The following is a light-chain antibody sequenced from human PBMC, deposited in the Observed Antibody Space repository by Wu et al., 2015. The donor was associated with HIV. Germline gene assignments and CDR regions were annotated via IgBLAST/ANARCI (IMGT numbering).Light chain of an antibody. CDR1: QSVGRY. V-gene: IGKV3-11*01. J-gene: IGKJ1*01. Sequence: EIVLTQSPVTLSLSPGERATLSCRASQSVGRYLAWYQQKSGQAPRLLIYDTSNRATGVPARFSGSGSGTDFTLTISSLEPEDFAVYYCQQYNNWPPWTFGQGTQVELK. CDR3: QQYNNWPPWT. CDR2: DTS.